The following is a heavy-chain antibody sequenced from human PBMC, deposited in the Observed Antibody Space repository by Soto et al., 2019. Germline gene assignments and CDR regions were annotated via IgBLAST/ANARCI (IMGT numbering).Heavy chain of an antibody. D-gene: IGHD2-21*02. CDR3: ARSIVVVTALDY. V-gene: IGHV1-18*01. Sequence: GSVKVSCKASGYSFSRYGITWVRQAPGQGLEWMGWISAYNGDTNYAQKLDGRVIMTTDTSTSTAYMELRSLRSDDTAVYYCARSIVVVTALDYWGQGTLVTVSS. J-gene: IGHJ4*02. CDR2: ISAYNGDT. CDR1: GYSFSRYG.